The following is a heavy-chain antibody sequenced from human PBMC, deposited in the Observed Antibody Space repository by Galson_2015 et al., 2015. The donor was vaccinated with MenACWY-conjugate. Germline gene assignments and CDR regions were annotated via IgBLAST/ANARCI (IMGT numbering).Heavy chain of an antibody. CDR1: GFTFSSYG. J-gene: IGHJ4*02. D-gene: IGHD2-15*01. CDR3: AKDGGDIVVVVAATKQYYFDY. Sequence: SLRLSCAASGFTFSSYGMHWVRQAPGKGLEWVAVISYDGSNKYYAGSVKGRFTISRDNSKNTLYLQMNSLRAEDTAVYYCAKDGGDIVVVVAATKQYYFDYWGQGTLVTVSS. V-gene: IGHV3-30*18. CDR2: ISYDGSNK.